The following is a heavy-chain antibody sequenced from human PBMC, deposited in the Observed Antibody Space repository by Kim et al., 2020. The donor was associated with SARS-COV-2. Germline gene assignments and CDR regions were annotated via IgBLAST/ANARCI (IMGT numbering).Heavy chain of an antibody. J-gene: IGHJ6*03. CDR1: GFTVSSNY. CDR3: ARNGPYYDFWSGYYDYYYYMDV. CDR2: IYSGGST. Sequence: GGSLRLSCAASGFTVSSNYMSWVRQAPGKGLEWVSVIYSGGSTYYADSVKGRFTISRDNSKNTLYLQMNSLRAEDTAVYYCARNGPYYDFWSGYYDYYYYMDVWGKGTTVTVSS. D-gene: IGHD3-3*01. V-gene: IGHV3-66*01.